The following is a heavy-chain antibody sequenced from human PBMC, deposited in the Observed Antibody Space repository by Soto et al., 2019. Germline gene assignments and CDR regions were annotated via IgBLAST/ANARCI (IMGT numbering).Heavy chain of an antibody. CDR3: AREDYDDSSGYSHSDAFHS. V-gene: IGHV1-69*13. Sequence: ASVKVSCKDSGGTFSSYAISWVRQAPGQGLEWMGGIIPIFGTANYAQKFQGRVTITADESTSTAYMELSSLRSEDTAVYYCAREDYDDSSGYSHSDAFHSWGQGTKVT. D-gene: IGHD3-22*01. CDR2: IIPIFGTA. CDR1: GGTFSSYA. J-gene: IGHJ3*02.